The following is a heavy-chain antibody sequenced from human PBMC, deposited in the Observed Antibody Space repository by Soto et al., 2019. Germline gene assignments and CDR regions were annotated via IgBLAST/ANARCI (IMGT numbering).Heavy chain of an antibody. CDR1: GYTFTNND. D-gene: IGHD3-22*01. CDR2: MNPYSGIT. V-gene: IGHV1-8*01. Sequence: QVQLVQSGAELKRPGASVKVSCKASGYTFTNNDINWVRQSTGQGLEWMGWMNPYSGITGYAQKFQGRVTMTRDNSITTAYMELSSLRSEDTAVYYCVSTKYDSSAYYYWYLGLWGRGTLVTVSS. J-gene: IGHJ2*01. CDR3: VSTKYDSSAYYYWYLGL.